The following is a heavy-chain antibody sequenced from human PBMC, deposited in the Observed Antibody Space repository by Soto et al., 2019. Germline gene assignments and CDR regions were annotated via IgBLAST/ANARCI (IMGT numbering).Heavy chain of an antibody. D-gene: IGHD2-8*01. CDR2: FHHSGTT. CDR1: GYSISSGYK. V-gene: IGHV4-38-2*01. Sequence: PSETLSLTCAVSGYSISSGYKWGWIRQPPGKGLEWIGSFHHSGTTHYNPSLKSRVTISVDMSKNQFFLKLTSVTAADTAVYYCARTIYCINGVCSPLYGMDVSGQGTTVTVSS. J-gene: IGHJ6*02. CDR3: ARTIYCINGVCSPLYGMDV.